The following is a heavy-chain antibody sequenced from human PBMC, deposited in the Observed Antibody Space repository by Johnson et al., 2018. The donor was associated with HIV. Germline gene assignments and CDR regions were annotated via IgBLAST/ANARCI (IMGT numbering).Heavy chain of an antibody. CDR1: GFTFSSYW. CDR2: IKQDGSEK. D-gene: IGHD7-27*01. V-gene: IGHV3-7*01. Sequence: VQLVESGGGLVQPGGSLRLSCAASGFTFSSYWMSWVRQAPGKGLEWVANIKQDGSEKYYVDSVKGRFTISRDNSKNTLYLQMNSLRAEDTAVYYCARDIGLTGDPVGDAFDIWGHGTVVTVSS. J-gene: IGHJ3*02. CDR3: ARDIGLTGDPVGDAFDI.